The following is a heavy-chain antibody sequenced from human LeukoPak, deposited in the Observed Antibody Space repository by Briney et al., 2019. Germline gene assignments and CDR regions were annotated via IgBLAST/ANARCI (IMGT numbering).Heavy chain of an antibody. J-gene: IGHJ3*02. Sequence: GGSLRLSCAASGFTFSSYAISWVRQAPGKGLEWVSAISGSGGYTYYADSVKGRSTISRDNSKNTLYLQMNSLRAEDTAVYYCAKNWGATIYYAFDIWGQGTMVTVSS. CDR1: GFTFSSYA. CDR3: AKNWGATIYYAFDI. V-gene: IGHV3-23*01. CDR2: ISGSGGYT. D-gene: IGHD5-12*01.